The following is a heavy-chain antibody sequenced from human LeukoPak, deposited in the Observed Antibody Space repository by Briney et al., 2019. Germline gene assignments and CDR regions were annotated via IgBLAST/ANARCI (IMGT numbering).Heavy chain of an antibody. CDR3: ARVIVGATKDYYYYYYMDV. V-gene: IGHV3-20*04. CDR2: INWNGGST. J-gene: IGHJ6*03. Sequence: GGSLRLSCAAYGFTFGDYGMSWVRQAPGKGLEWVSAINWNGGSTGYADSVKGRFTISRDNAKNSLYLQMNSLRAEDTALYYCARVIVGATKDYYYYYYMDVWGKGTTVTVSS. D-gene: IGHD1-26*01. CDR1: GFTFGDYG.